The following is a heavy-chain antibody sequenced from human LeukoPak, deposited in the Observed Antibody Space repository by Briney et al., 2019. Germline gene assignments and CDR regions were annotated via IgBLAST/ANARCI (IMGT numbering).Heavy chain of an antibody. D-gene: IGHD4-23*01. CDR3: ARDHGGNSGY. J-gene: IGHJ4*02. V-gene: IGHV4-59*01. CDR2: IYYSGST. CDR1: GDFISSYY. Sequence: PSETLSLTCTVSGDFISSYYWSWIRQPPGKGLEWIGYIYYSGSTNYNPSLKSRVTISVDTSKNQFSLKLSSVTAADTAVYYCARDHGGNSGYWGQGTLVTVSS.